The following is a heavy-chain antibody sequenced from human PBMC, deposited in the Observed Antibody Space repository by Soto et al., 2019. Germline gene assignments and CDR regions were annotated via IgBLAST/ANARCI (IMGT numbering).Heavy chain of an antibody. Sequence: SETLSLTCTVSGGSISSYYWSWIRQPPGKGLEWIGFIDYSGSTNYNPSLKRRITKSVDTSKNHFSLKMSSVTAADTAVYYCARSSRSGWIYFDYWSQGTLVT. CDR2: IDYSGST. D-gene: IGHD6-19*01. V-gene: IGHV4-59*08. CDR1: GGSISSYY. J-gene: IGHJ4*02. CDR3: ARSSRSGWIYFDY.